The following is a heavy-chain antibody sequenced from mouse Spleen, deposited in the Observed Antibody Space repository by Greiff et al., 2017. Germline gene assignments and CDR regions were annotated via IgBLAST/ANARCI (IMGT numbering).Heavy chain of an antibody. Sequence: DVMLVESGGGLVKPGGSLKLSCAASGFTFSSYAMSWVRQTPEKRLEWVATISSGGSYTYYPDSVKGRFTISRDNAKNTLYLQMSSLRSEDTAMYYCARRREGFFDYWGQGTTLTVSS. V-gene: IGHV5-9-1*01. CDR1: GFTFSSYA. CDR2: ISSGGSYT. J-gene: IGHJ2*01. CDR3: ARRREGFFDY.